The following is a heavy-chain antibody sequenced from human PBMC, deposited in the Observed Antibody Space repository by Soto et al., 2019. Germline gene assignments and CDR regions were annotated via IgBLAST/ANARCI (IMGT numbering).Heavy chain of an antibody. CDR1: GFTFSSYG. Sequence: QVQLVESGGGVVQPGRSLRLSCAASGFTFSSYGMHWVRQAPGKGLEWVAVIWYDGSNKYYADSVKGRFTISRDNSKNTLYLQMNSLRAEDTAVYYCASDLSSCWYFDYWGQGTLVTVSS. CDR3: ASDLSSCWYFDY. CDR2: IWYDGSNK. J-gene: IGHJ4*02. V-gene: IGHV3-33*01. D-gene: IGHD6-13*01.